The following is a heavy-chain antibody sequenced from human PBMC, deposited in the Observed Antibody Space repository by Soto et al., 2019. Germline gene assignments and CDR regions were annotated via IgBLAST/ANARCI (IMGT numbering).Heavy chain of an antibody. CDR3: ASSYGSGYRAFDY. Sequence: QVPLVQSGAEVKRPGYSVKVSCKASVDTFNFYSVNWVRQAPGLGLEWMGRVNPIVRMSNYAQKFQGRGTMTADKSTSKSSMELSSMRSEDTAIYYCASSYGSGYRAFDYWGQGALVTVSS. J-gene: IGHJ4*02. D-gene: IGHD3-10*01. CDR2: VNPIVRMS. CDR1: VDTFNFYS. V-gene: IGHV1-69*02.